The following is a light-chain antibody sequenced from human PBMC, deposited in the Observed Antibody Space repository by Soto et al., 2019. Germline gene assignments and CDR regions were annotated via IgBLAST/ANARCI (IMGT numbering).Light chain of an antibody. V-gene: IGKV3-11*01. CDR1: QSVSSY. CDR2: DAS. Sequence: EVVLTQSPATLSLSPGGRSTLSCSAIQSVSSYLAWYQQKPGQAPRLLIYDASNRATGIPARFSGSGSGTDFTLTISSLEPEDFAVYYCQQRSNWPITFGQGTRLEIK. J-gene: IGKJ5*01. CDR3: QQRSNWPIT.